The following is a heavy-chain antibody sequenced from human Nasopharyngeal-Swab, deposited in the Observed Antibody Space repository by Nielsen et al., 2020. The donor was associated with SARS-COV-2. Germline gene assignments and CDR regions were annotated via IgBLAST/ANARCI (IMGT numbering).Heavy chain of an antibody. CDR2: ISGSGGYT. CDR3: APSVRGIRMYALDI. V-gene: IGHV3-23*01. CDR1: GFTFSSYA. D-gene: IGHD3-10*02. J-gene: IGHJ3*02. Sequence: GESLKISCAASGFTFSSYAMSWVRQAPGKGLEWVSAISGSGGYTYYADSVKGRFTISRDNSKHTVYLQMNSLRAEDTAVFYCAPSVRGIRMYALDIWGQGTMVTVSS.